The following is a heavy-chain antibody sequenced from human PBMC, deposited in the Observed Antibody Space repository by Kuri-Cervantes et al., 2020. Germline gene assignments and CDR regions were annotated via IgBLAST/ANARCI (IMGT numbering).Heavy chain of an antibody. CDR2: IYWDDDK. CDR3: ALIVISSNWFDP. Sequence: SGPTLVKPPQTLTLTCTFSGFSLSPSGVGVGWIRQPPGKALEWLALIYWDDDKRYSPSLKTRLTIAKATSKNQVVLTMTNMDPVDTATYYCALIVISSNWFDPWGQGTLVTDSS. J-gene: IGHJ5*02. D-gene: IGHD2-15*01. CDR1: GFSLSPSGVG. V-gene: IGHV2-5*02.